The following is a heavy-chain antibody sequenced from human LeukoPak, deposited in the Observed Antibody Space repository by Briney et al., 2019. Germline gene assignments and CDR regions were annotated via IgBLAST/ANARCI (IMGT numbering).Heavy chain of an antibody. CDR1: GFTFSSYS. CDR3: ARDSDGNFDY. J-gene: IGHJ4*02. D-gene: IGHD3-10*01. V-gene: IGHV3-21*01. CDR2: ISSSSSYI. Sequence: GGSLRLSCAASGFTFSSYSVNWVRQAPGKGLEWVSSISSSSSYIYYADSVKGRFTISRDNAKNSLYLQMNSLRAEDTAVYYCARDSDGNFDYWGQGTLVTVSS.